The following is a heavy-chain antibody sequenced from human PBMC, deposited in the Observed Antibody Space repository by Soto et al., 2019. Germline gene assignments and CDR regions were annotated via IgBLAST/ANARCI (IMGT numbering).Heavy chain of an antibody. CDR2: ISGSGGST. J-gene: IGHJ4*02. CDR3: AKGMGGVGVEWLDGYYFDY. D-gene: IGHD6-19*01. CDR1: GFTFSSYA. V-gene: IGHV3-23*01. Sequence: GGSLRLSCAASGFTFSSYAMSWVRQAPGKGLEWVSAISGSGGSTYYADSVKGRFTISRDNSKNTLYLQMNSLRAEDTAVYYCAKGMGGVGVEWLDGYYFDYWGQGTLVTVSS.